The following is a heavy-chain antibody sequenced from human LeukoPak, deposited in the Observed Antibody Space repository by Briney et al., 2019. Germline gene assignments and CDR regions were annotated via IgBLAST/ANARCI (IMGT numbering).Heavy chain of an antibody. J-gene: IGHJ2*01. D-gene: IGHD4-11*01. Sequence: SETLSLTCTVSGGSISSSSYYWGWIRQPPGKGLEWIGSIYYSGSTYYNPSLKSRVTISVDTSKNQFSLKLSSVTAADTAVYYCARHRLGFDLWGRGTLVTVSS. CDR2: IYYSGST. CDR1: GGSISSSSYY. CDR3: ARHRLGFDL. V-gene: IGHV4-39*07.